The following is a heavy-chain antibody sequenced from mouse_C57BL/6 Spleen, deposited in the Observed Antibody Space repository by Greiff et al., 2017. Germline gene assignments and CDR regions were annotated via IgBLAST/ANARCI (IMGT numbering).Heavy chain of an antibody. J-gene: IGHJ4*01. Sequence: EVKLQESGEGLVKPGGSLKLSCAASGSTFSSYAMSWVRQTPEKRLEWVAYISSGGDYIYYADTVKGRFTISRDNARNTLYLQMSSLKSEDTAMYYCTRDRNYGSSYAMDYWGQGTSVTVSS. CDR2: ISSGGDYI. CDR1: GSTFSSYA. CDR3: TRDRNYGSSYAMDY. V-gene: IGHV5-9-1*02. D-gene: IGHD1-1*01.